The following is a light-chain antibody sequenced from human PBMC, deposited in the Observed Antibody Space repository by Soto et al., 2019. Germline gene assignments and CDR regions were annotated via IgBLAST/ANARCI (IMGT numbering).Light chain of an antibody. Sequence: MTQSPSTLSASVGDRVTITCRASQSIRNWLAWYQQKPGKAPKVLIYEASRLQSGVPSRFSGSGSVTEFTLTINSLQPDDSATYYCQQYHNFPTFGPGTRVEIK. V-gene: IGKV1-5*03. CDR1: QSIRNW. J-gene: IGKJ3*01. CDR2: EAS. CDR3: QQYHNFPT.